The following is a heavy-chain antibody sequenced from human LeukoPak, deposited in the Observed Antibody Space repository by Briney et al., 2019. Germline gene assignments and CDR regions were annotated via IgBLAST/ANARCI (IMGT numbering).Heavy chain of an antibody. Sequence: GGSLRLSCAASGFTFDDYGMNWVRQVPGKGVEWVCGMNWNGNDIVYADSVKGGFTISRDNAKNFLYLQMNSLRVEDMALYYCATSAYLDHWGQGTLVTVSS. CDR2: MNWNGNDI. CDR3: ATSAYLDH. CDR1: GFTFDDYG. V-gene: IGHV3-20*04. D-gene: IGHD3-16*01. J-gene: IGHJ4*02.